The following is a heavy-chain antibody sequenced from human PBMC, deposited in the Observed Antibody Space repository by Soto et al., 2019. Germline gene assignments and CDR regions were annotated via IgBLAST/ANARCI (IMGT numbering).Heavy chain of an antibody. Sequence: QVQLVQSGAEVKKPGASVRVSCKASGYSFTDYHIHWVRQAPGQGLEWLGRINPKSGGTSTAQKFQGWVIMTRARSISTVYMELTRLRSDDTAVYFCARGHSTDCSNGVCSFFYNHEMDVWGQGTTVTVSS. CDR2: INPKSGGT. V-gene: IGHV1-2*04. J-gene: IGHJ6*02. CDR3: ARGHSTDCSNGVCSFFYNHEMDV. D-gene: IGHD2-8*01. CDR1: GYSFTDYH.